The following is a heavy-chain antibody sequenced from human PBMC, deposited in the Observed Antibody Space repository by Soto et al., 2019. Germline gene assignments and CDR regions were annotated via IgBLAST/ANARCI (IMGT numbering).Heavy chain of an antibody. D-gene: IGHD6-6*01. J-gene: IGHJ6*02. CDR3: ATXVEYSSSSDYYYYGMDV. Sequence: PGESLKISCKGSGYSFTSYWIGWVRQMPGKGLEWMGIIYPGDSDTRYSPSFQGQVTISADKSISTAYLQWSSLKASDTAMYYCATXVEYSSSSDYYYYGMDVWGQGTTVTVSS. CDR1: GYSFTSYW. CDR2: IYPGDSDT. V-gene: IGHV5-51*01.